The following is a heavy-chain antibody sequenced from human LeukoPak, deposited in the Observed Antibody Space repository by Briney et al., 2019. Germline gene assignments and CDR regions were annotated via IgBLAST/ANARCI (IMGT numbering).Heavy chain of an antibody. V-gene: IGHV3-30-3*01. Sequence: GGSLRLSCAASGFTFSSYAMHWVRQAPGKGLEWVAVISYDGSSKYYADSVKGRFTISRDNSKNTLYLQMNSLRAEDTAVYYCAGPPFTMSDYWGQGTLVTVSS. CDR3: AGPPFTMSDY. CDR2: ISYDGSSK. J-gene: IGHJ4*02. CDR1: GFTFSSYA. D-gene: IGHD3-22*01.